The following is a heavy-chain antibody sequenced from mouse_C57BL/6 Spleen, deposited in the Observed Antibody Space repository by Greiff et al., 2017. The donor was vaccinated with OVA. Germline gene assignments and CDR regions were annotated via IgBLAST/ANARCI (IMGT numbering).Heavy chain of an antibody. D-gene: IGHD1-1*01. CDR1: GYTFTSYD. CDR2: IYPRDGST. CDR3: AREGFYYGSSHWYFDV. J-gene: IGHJ1*03. Sequence: VQLQQSGPELVKPGASVKLSCKASGYTFTSYDLNWVKQRPGQGLEWIGWIYPRDGSTKYNAKFKGKATLTVDTSSSTAYMELHSLTSEDSAVYFCAREGFYYGSSHWYFDVWGTGTTVTVSS. V-gene: IGHV1-85*01.